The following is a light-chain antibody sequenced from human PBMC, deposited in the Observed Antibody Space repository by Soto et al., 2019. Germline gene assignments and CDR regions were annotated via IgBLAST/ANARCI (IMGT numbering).Light chain of an antibody. CDR1: QSVSSTY. Sequence: EIVLTQCPATLSLSPGEGATLSCRASQSVSSTYLAWYQQKAGQAPRLIIYGASSRATGIPDRFSGSGSGTDFTLTISRLEPEDFAVYYCQQYGSSPQTLGQGTKVDI. CDR2: GAS. CDR3: QQYGSSPQT. J-gene: IGKJ1*01. V-gene: IGKV3-20*01.